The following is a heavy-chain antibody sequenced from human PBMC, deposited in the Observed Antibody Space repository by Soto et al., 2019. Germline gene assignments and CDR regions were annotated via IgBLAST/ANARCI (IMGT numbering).Heavy chain of an antibody. CDR1: GYTFTSYG. CDR3: ARVRYCSGGSCYSAAFDI. Sequence: ASVKVSCTASGYTFTSYGISWVRQAPGQGLEWMGWISAYNGNTNYAQKLQGRVTMTTDTSTSTAYMELRSLRSDDTAVYYCARVRYCSGGSCYSAAFDIWGQGTMVTVSS. V-gene: IGHV1-18*01. J-gene: IGHJ3*02. D-gene: IGHD2-15*01. CDR2: ISAYNGNT.